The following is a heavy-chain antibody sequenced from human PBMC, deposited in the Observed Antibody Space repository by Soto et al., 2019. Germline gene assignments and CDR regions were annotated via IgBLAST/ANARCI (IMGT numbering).Heavy chain of an antibody. CDR1: GGSNIRDGYY. Sequence: QVQLQESGPGLVKPSQTLSLTCTVSGGSNIRDGYYWSWILQHPGKGLEWIAYISYSGSSYSDSSLKMRVTKAADTSKNQFSLRLTSVTVADTAVYFCARATPAGSADFWGQGTLVTVSS. CDR3: ARATPAGSADF. CDR2: ISYSGSS. V-gene: IGHV4-31*03. D-gene: IGHD2-2*01. J-gene: IGHJ4*02.